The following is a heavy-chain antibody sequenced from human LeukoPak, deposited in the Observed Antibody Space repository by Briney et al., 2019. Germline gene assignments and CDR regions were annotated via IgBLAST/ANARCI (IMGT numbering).Heavy chain of an antibody. J-gene: IGHJ3*02. D-gene: IGHD6-19*01. CDR2: IYYSGST. Sequence: SETLSLTCTVSGGSISSSNYYWGWIRQPPGKGLEWIGSIYYSGSTYYNPSLKSRVTISVDTSKNQFSLKLSSVTAADTAVYYCARDRAVAVLGAFDIWGQGTMVTVSS. CDR1: GGSISSSNYY. CDR3: ARDRAVAVLGAFDI. V-gene: IGHV4-39*07.